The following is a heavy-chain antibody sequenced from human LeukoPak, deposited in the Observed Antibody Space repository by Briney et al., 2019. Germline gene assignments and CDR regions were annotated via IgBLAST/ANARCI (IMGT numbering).Heavy chain of an antibody. CDR1: GGSMSNYY. CDR3: ATYEQQLAFDN. Sequence: PSETLSLTCTVSGGSMSNYYWSWIRQPAGKGLEWIGRIYTSGSTHYNPSLKSRVTMSVDTSKKQLSLKLNSVTAADTAVYYCATYEQQLAFDNWGQGTPVTVSS. CDR2: IYTSGST. D-gene: IGHD6-13*01. J-gene: IGHJ4*02. V-gene: IGHV4-4*07.